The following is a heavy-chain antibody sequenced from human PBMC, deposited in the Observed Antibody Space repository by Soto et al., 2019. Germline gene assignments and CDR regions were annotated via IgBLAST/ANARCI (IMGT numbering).Heavy chain of an antibody. D-gene: IGHD2-21*02. CDR1: GFTFSSYE. J-gene: IGHJ4*02. CDR3: ARGGGVVTASPDY. CDR2: ISSSGSTI. V-gene: IGHV3-48*03. Sequence: EVQLVESGGGLVQPGGSLRLSCAASGFTFSSYEMNWVRQAPGKGLEWVSYISSSGSTIYYADSVKGRFTISRDNAKNSLYLQMNSLRAEDTAVYYCARGGGVVTASPDYWGQGTLVTVSS.